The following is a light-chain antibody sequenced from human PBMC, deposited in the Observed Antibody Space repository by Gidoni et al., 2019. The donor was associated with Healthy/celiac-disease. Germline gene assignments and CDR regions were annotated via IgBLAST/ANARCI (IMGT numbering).Light chain of an antibody. CDR1: QSVLYSSNNKNY. V-gene: IGKV4-1*01. CDR2: WAS. J-gene: IGKJ2*01. Sequence: DIVMTQSPDSLAVSLGGRATINCKSSQSVLYSSNNKNYLAWYQQKPGQPPKLLIYWASTRESGVPDRFSGSGSGTDFTLTISGLQAEDVSVYYCQQYYSAPLTFGQGTKLEIK. CDR3: QQYYSAPLT.